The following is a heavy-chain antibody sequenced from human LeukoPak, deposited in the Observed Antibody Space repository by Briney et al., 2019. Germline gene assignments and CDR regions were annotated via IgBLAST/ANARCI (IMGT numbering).Heavy chain of an antibody. D-gene: IGHD1-26*01. V-gene: IGHV3-23*01. CDR3: ASPPIVGATSRYDY. J-gene: IGHJ4*02. Sequence: GGSLRLSCAASGFTFSSYGMSWVRQAPGKGLEWVSAISGSGGSTYYADSVKGRFTISRDNSKNTLYLQMNSLRAEDTAVYYCASPPIVGATSRYDYWGQGTLVTVSS. CDR1: GFTFSSYG. CDR2: ISGSGGST.